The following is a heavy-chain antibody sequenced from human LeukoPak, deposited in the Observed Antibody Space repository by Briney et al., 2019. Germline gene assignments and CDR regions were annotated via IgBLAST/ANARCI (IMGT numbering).Heavy chain of an antibody. CDR3: AKAGVATTLYYYYMDV. V-gene: IGHV3-20*04. J-gene: IGHJ6*03. Sequence: GGSLRLSCAASGFTFDDYGMSWVRQAPGKGLEWVSGINWNGGSTGYADSVKGRFTISRDNSKNTLYLQMNSLRAEDTAVYYCAKAGVATTLYYYYMDVWGKGTTVTISS. D-gene: IGHD5-24*01. CDR2: INWNGGST. CDR1: GFTFDDYG.